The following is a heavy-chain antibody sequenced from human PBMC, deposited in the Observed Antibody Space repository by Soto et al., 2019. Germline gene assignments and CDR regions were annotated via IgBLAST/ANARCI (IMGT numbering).Heavy chain of an antibody. D-gene: IGHD1-26*01. Sequence: LSLTCAVSGYSISSGYSWAWIRQPPGKGLEWIGSIYHSGSTFYNPSLKIRVTISVDTSKNQFSLNLTYVTAADTAVYYCVRNSGSYWGFFDYWGQGTLVTVSS. V-gene: IGHV4-38-2*01. CDR1: GYSISSGYS. J-gene: IGHJ4*02. CDR2: IYHSGST. CDR3: VRNSGSYWGFFDY.